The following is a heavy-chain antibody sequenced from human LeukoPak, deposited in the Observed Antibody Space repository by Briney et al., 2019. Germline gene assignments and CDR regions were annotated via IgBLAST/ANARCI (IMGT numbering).Heavy chain of an antibody. V-gene: IGHV4-59*01. CDR1: GGSISSYY. CDR2: IYYSGST. D-gene: IGHD5-12*01. CDR3: ARGPGGYSGYDNYYYYYMDV. J-gene: IGHJ6*03. Sequence: PSETLSLTCTVSGGSISSYYWSWIRQPPGKGLEWIGYIYYSGSTNYNPSLKSRVTISVDTSKNQFSLKLSSVTAADTAVYYCARGPGGYSGYDNYYYYYMDVWGKGTTVTVSS.